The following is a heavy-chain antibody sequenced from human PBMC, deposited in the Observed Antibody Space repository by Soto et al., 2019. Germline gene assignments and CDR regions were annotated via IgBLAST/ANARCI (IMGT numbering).Heavy chain of an antibody. CDR3: TRAVVLTFTRYYDMDV. Sequence: ASVKVSCKASGGTFSSYSINWVRQAPGQGLEWMGRLIPMFGTTDYAQRFQGRVTFTADESTSTASMEVTNLTSEDTAVYYCTRAVVLTFTRYYDMDVWGQGTTVTVSS. CDR2: LIPMFGTT. V-gene: IGHV1-69*13. J-gene: IGHJ6*02. CDR1: GGTFSSYS. D-gene: IGHD3-22*01.